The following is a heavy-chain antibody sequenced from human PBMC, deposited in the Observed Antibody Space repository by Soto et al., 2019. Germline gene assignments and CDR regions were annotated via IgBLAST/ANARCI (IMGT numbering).Heavy chain of an antibody. CDR2: INHSGST. V-gene: IGHV4-34*01. CDR1: GGSFSGYY. J-gene: IGHJ5*02. Sequence: PSETLSLTCAVYGGSFSGYYWSWIRQPPGKGLEWIGEINHSGSTNYNPSLKSRVTISVDTSKNQFSLKLSSVTAADTAVYYCARAWNSRYWGWFDPWGQGTLV. CDR3: ARAWNSRYWGWFDP. D-gene: IGHD1-7*01.